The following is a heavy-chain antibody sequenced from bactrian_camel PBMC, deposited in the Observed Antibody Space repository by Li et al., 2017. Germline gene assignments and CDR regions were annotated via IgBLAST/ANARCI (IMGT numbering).Heavy chain of an antibody. V-gene: IGHV3S6*01. CDR3: VALAWGFNY. J-gene: IGHJ4*01. CDR2: LKWDGTDT. Sequence: HVQLVESGGGLVQPGGSLRLSCTASGFQYVNWVRQTPGKGLEWVSTLKWDGTDTYYADFVKGRFTISKGNTKNTAYLQMDSLKSEDTAQYYCVALAWGFNYWGQGTQVTVS. CDR1: GFQYV. D-gene: IGHD1*01.